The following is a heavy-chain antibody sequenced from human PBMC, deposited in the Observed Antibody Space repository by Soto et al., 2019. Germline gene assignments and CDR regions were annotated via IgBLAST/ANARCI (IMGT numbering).Heavy chain of an antibody. CDR1: GYSISSGYY. Sequence: NPSETLSLTCAVSGYSISSGYYWGWLRQPPGKGLEWIGSIYHGRSTYYNPSLNSRVTLSIDMTNNHVSLILNSVTAADTAVYYCARVGPWVPYYYDSSPYTFENWFDPWGQGTLVTVSS. V-gene: IGHV4-38-2*01. CDR3: ARVGPWVPYYYDSSPYTFENWFDP. CDR2: IYHGRST. D-gene: IGHD3-22*01. J-gene: IGHJ5*02.